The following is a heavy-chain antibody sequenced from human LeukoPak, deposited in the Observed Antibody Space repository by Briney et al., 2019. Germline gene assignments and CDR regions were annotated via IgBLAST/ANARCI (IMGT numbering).Heavy chain of an antibody. D-gene: IGHD2-2*02. CDR3: ARDVGCSSTSCYNNY. V-gene: IGHV3-7*01. CDR1: GFTISSDW. CDR2: IKQDGSEK. J-gene: IGHJ4*02. Sequence: GGSLRLSCAASGFTISSDWMSWVRQAPGKGLEWVANIKQDGSEKYYVDSVKGRFTISRDNTKNSLYLQMNSLTAEETAVYYCARDVGCSSTSCYNNYWGQGTLVTVSS.